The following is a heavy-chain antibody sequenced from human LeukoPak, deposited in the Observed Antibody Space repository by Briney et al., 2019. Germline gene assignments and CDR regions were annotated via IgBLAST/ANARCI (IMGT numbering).Heavy chain of an antibody. Sequence: PGGSLRLSCAASGFTFSTYAMSWVRQAPGKGLEWVSAISGSGGSTYYADSVKGRFTISRDNSKNTLYLQMNSLRAEDTAVYYCARSGVRGVIIISYYYYGMGVWGQGTTVTVSS. J-gene: IGHJ6*02. CDR2: ISGSGGST. D-gene: IGHD3-10*01. CDR1: GFTFSTYA. V-gene: IGHV3-23*01. CDR3: ARSGVRGVIIISYYYYGMGV.